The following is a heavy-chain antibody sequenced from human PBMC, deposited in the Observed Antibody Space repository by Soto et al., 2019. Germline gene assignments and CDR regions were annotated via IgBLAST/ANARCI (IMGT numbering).Heavy chain of an antibody. Sequence: SETLSFTCAVSGGSIISGGYYWCWIRQPPGKGLQWIGHIYEGGNSYYTPSLESRVAISTDKSKNQFSLRLSSVTAADTAVYYCVRRSPEDAFDIWGQGTMVSV. J-gene: IGHJ3*02. V-gene: IGHV4-30-2*01. CDR3: VRRSPEDAFDI. CDR2: IYEGGNS. CDR1: GGSIISGGYY.